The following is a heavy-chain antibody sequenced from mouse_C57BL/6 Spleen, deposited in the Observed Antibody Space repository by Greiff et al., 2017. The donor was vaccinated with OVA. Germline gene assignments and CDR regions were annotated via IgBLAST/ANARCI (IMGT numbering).Heavy chain of an antibody. J-gene: IGHJ4*01. CDR1: GFTFNTYA. CDR2: IRSKSSNYAT. V-gene: IGHV10-3*01. Sequence: EVQRVESGGGLVQPKGSLKLSCAASGFTFNTYAMHWVRQAPGKGLEWVARIRSKSSNYATYYADSVKDRFTISRDDSQSMLYLQMNNLKTEDTAMYYCVRKRLYYDYDEGYYAMDYWGQGTSVTVSS. D-gene: IGHD2-4*01. CDR3: VRKRLYYDYDEGYYAMDY.